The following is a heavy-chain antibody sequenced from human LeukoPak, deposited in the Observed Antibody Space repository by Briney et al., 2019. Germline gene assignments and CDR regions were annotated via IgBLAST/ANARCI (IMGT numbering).Heavy chain of an antibody. D-gene: IGHD3-22*01. V-gene: IGHV4-59*01. CDR2: IYYSGST. J-gene: IGHJ4*02. CDR3: ARVPNDSSGYPLDY. Sequence: SETLSLTCTVSGGSISSYYWSWIRQPPGKGLEWIGYIYYSGSTNYNPSLKSQVTISVDTSKNQFSLKLSSVTAADTAVYYCARVPNDSSGYPLDYWGQGTLVTVSS. CDR1: GGSISSYY.